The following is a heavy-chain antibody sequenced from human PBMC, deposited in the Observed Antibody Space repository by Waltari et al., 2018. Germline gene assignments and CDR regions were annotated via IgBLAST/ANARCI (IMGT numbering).Heavy chain of an antibody. J-gene: IGHJ4*02. CDR1: GYTFTSYD. CDR2: RNPNSGNT. Sequence: QVQLVQSGAEVKKPGASVKVSCKASGYTFTSYDINWVRQATGQGLEWMGWRNPNSGNTGYAQKFQWRVTITRNTSISTAYMELSSLRSEDTAVDYCARGFYDSSGYYSFDYWGQGTLVTVSS. D-gene: IGHD3-22*01. V-gene: IGHV1-8*03. CDR3: ARGFYDSSGYYSFDY.